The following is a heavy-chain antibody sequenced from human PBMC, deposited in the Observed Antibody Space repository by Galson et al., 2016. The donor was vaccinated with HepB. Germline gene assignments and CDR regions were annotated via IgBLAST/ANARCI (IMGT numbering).Heavy chain of an antibody. CDR3: ARGGIGEDGPDY. CDR2: IGVGGDK. D-gene: IGHD6-13*01. Sequence: SLRLSCAASGFALRSYAMTWVRQAPGKGLEWVSSIGVGGDKYHAASVRGRFTISRDNSKNTLSLQMNSLTAEDTAVYFCARGGIGEDGPDYWGQGTLVTVSS. J-gene: IGHJ4*02. CDR1: GFALRSYA. V-gene: IGHV3-23*01.